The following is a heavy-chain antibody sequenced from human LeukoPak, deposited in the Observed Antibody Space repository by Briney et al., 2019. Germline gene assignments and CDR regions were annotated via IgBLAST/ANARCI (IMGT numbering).Heavy chain of an antibody. V-gene: IGHV4-61*02. D-gene: IGHD1-26*01. CDR3: AREPQVGAFDY. CDR1: GGSISSGSYY. J-gene: IGHJ4*02. CDR2: IHTSGST. Sequence: SETLSLTCTVSGGSISSGSYYWSWIRQPAGKGLEWIGRIHTSGSTNYNPSLKSRVTIPVDTSKNQFSLKLRSVTAADTAVYYCAREPQVGAFDYWGQGTLVTVSS.